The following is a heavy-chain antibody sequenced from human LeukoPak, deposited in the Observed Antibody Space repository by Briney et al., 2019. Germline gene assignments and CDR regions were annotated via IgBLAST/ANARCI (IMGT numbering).Heavy chain of an antibody. CDR3: AKCRAPYYYYGMDV. V-gene: IGHV3-23*01. D-gene: IGHD5-24*01. Sequence: PGGSLRLSCAASGFTFSSYAMSWVRQAPGKGLEWVSAISGSGGGTYYADSVKGRFTISRDNSKNTLYLQMNSLRAEDTAVYYCAKCRAPYYYYGMDVWGQGTTVTVSS. J-gene: IGHJ6*02. CDR2: ISGSGGGT. CDR1: GFTFSSYA.